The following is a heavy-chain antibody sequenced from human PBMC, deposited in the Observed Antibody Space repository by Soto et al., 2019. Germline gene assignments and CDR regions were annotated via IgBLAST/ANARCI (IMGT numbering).Heavy chain of an antibody. D-gene: IGHD1-26*01. CDR3: ARRGGVGATTYDY. Sequence: ASEALSLPCTVSGGFLSSCSYYWGWIRQPPGKGLEWIGSIYYSGSTYYNPSLKSRVTISVDTSKNQFSLKLSSVTAADTAVYYCARRGGVGATTYDYWGQGTLVTVSS. J-gene: IGHJ4*02. CDR2: IYYSGST. CDR1: GGFLSSCSYY. V-gene: IGHV4-39*01.